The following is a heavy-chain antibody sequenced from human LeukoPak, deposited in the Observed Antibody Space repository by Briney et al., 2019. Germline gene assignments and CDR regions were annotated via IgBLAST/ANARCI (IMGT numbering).Heavy chain of an antibody. CDR3: ASPHCSSTSCYSPPGYYYYGMDV. J-gene: IGHJ6*02. Sequence: ASLKVSCKPSVYTFTGYYIHWVRQAPGQRLEGMGWINPNSGVKNYAQRSQGRVTMTRDTSISTAYMELSRLRSDDTAVYYCASPHCSSTSCYSPPGYYYYGMDVWGQGTTVTVSS. V-gene: IGHV1-2*02. CDR1: VYTFTGYY. D-gene: IGHD2-2*01. CDR2: INPNSGVK.